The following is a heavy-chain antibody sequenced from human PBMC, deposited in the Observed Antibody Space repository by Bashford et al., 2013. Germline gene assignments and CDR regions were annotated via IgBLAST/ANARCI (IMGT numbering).Heavy chain of an antibody. CDR3: AKDPVWSGYYMDFKDYDY. J-gene: IGHJ4*02. D-gene: IGHD3-3*01. CDR2: MSGSGVST. Sequence: VRQAPGKGLEWVSAMSGSGVSTYYADSVKGRFTISRDNSKNTLYLQMNSLRAEDTAVYYCAKDPVWSGYYMDFKDYDYWGQGTLVTVSS. V-gene: IGHV3-23*01.